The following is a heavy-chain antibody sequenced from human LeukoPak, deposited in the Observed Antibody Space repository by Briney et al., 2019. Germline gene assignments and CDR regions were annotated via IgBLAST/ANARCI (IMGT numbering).Heavy chain of an antibody. CDR3: ARADCSSSTCYLRRSWFDP. CDR2: ISPKSDFI. CDR1: GFSFNYYD. D-gene: IGHD2-2*01. V-gene: IGHV3-21*01. J-gene: IGHJ5*02. Sequence: PGGSLRLSSAGSGFSFNYYDMNWVRQAPGKGLKWVSSISPKSDFIYYSDSVRGRFTISRDNAENSLYLQMNSLRAEDTAVYYCARADCSSSTCYLRRSWFDPWGQGTLVTVSS.